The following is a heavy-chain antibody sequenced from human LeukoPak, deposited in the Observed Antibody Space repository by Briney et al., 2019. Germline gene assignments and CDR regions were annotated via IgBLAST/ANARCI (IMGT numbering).Heavy chain of an antibody. CDR1: GFTFSSYS. D-gene: IGHD3-22*01. CDR2: ISSSSTI. CDR3: ARGKFDSSGYYFDY. J-gene: IGHJ4*02. Sequence: GGSLRLSCAASGFTFSSYSMNWVRQAPGKGLEWVSYISSSSTIYYADSVKGRFTISRDNAKNSLYLQMNSLRAEDTAVYYCARGKFDSSGYYFDYWGQGTLVTVSS. V-gene: IGHV3-48*04.